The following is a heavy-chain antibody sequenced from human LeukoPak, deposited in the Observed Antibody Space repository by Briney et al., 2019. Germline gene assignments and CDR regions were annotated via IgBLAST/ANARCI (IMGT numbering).Heavy chain of an antibody. CDR3: ARDQAVTTLDGMDV. CDR2: IIPIFGTA. Sequence: SVKVSCKASGGTFSSYATGWVRQAPGQGLEWMGGIIPIFGTANYAQKFQGRVTITADESTSTAYMELSSLRSEDTAVYYCARDQAVTTLDGMDVWGQGTTVTVSS. J-gene: IGHJ6*02. CDR1: GGTFSSYA. V-gene: IGHV1-69*13. D-gene: IGHD4-11*01.